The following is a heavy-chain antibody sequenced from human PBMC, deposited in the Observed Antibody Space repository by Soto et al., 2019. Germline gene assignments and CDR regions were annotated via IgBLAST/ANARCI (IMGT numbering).Heavy chain of an antibody. CDR1: VFTFSSYS. CDR3: AATICSGGSCSDAGWT. V-gene: IGHV3-21*01. Sequence: GGSLRLSCSASVFTFSSYSMNWVRQAPGKGLEWVSSISSSSSYIYYADSVKGRFTISRDNAKNSLYLQMNSLRAEDTAVYYCAATICSGGSCSDAGWTCGQGSMVTVS. CDR2: ISSSSSYI. D-gene: IGHD2-15*01. J-gene: IGHJ3*01.